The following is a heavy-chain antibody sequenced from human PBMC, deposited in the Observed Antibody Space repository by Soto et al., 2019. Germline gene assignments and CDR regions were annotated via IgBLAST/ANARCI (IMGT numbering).Heavy chain of an antibody. CDR3: ATAPKGTSSSWDILNY. CDR1: GYTLTELS. V-gene: IGHV1-24*01. J-gene: IGHJ4*02. CDR2: FDPEDGET. Sequence: ASVKVSCKVSGYTLTELSMHWVRQAPGKGLEWMGGFDPEDGETIYAQKFQGRVTMTEDTSTDTAYMELSSLRSEDTAVYYCATAPKGTSSSWDILNYWGQGTLVTVSS. D-gene: IGHD6-13*01.